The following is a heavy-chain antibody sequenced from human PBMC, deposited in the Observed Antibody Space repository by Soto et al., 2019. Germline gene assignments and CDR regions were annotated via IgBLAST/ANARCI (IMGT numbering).Heavy chain of an antibody. CDR1: GFTFSSYA. CDR3: AKGPGIAVAGATDY. Sequence: GGSLRLSCAASGFTFSSYAMSWVRQAPGKGLEWVSAISGSGGSTYYADSVKGRFTISRDNSKNTLYLQMNSLRAEDTAVYYCAKGPGIAVAGATDYWGQGTLVTVSS. D-gene: IGHD6-19*01. V-gene: IGHV3-23*01. CDR2: ISGSGGST. J-gene: IGHJ4*02.